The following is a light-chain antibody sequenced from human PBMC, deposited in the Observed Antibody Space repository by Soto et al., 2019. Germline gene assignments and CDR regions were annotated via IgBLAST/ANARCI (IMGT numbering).Light chain of an antibody. CDR1: SSDVGGYNL. CDR3: CSYAGSSTLL. V-gene: IGLV2-23*01. CDR2: EGS. Sequence: QSVLTQPASVSGSPGQSITTSCTGTSSDVGGYNLVSWYQQHPGKTPKLMIYEGSKRPSGVSNRFSGSKSGNTASLTISGLQAEDEADYYCCSYAGSSTLLFGGGTKLTVL. J-gene: IGLJ2*01.